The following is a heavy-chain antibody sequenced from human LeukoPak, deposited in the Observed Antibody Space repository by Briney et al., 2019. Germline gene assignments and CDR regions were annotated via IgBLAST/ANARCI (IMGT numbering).Heavy chain of an antibody. CDR1: GYTFTNYH. Sequence: ASVKVSCKASGYTFTNYHIAWVRQAPGQGLEWMGWVSTNDGNTVYAQRLQGRVTMTTDTSTSVAYMELRSLTSDDTAVYYCTRAPPGRPRMTDYWGQGTLVTVSS. J-gene: IGHJ4*02. D-gene: IGHD2-15*01. CDR3: TRAPPGRPRMTDY. V-gene: IGHV1-18*01. CDR2: VSTNDGNT.